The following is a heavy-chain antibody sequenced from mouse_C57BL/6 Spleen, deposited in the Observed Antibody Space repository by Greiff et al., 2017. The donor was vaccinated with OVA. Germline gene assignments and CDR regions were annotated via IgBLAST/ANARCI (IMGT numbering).Heavy chain of an antibody. CDR1: GYTSTSYW. CDR3: ARGYYGSTSYFDY. Sequence: QVQLQQPGAELVMPGASVKLSCKASGYTSTSYWMHWVKQRPGQGLEWIGEIDPSDSYTNYNQKFKGKSTLTVDKSSSTAYMQLSSLTSEDSAVYYCARGYYGSTSYFDYWGQGTTLTVSS. J-gene: IGHJ2*01. CDR2: IDPSDSYT. D-gene: IGHD1-1*01. V-gene: IGHV1-69*01.